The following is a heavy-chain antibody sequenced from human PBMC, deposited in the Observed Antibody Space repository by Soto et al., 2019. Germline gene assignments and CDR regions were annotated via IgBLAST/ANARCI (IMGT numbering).Heavy chain of an antibody. CDR3: ERHLVGSTRGHFDY. D-gene: IGHD2-2*01. V-gene: IGHV5-51*01. J-gene: IGHJ4*01. CDR2: IYPYDSDT. Sequence: GESLKISCKTSGYSFTSYWIGWVRQMPGKGMEWMGNIYPYDSDTRYSPSFQGQVTISADTSITTAYLQWSGLRASDTAMYFCERHLVGSTRGHFDYWGKGNMVAVSS. CDR1: GYSFTSYW.